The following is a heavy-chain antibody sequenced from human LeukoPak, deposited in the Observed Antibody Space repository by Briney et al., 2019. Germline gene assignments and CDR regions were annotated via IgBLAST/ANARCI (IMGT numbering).Heavy chain of an antibody. J-gene: IGHJ4*02. V-gene: IGHV4-34*01. CDR1: GFDFITYS. Sequence: GSLRLSCAASGFDFITYSMNWVRQPPGKGLEWIGEINHSGSTNYNPSLKSRVTISVDTSKNQFSLKLSSVTAADTAVYYCAPLYSSSFVGDWGQGTLVTVSS. CDR3: APLYSSSFVGD. CDR2: INHSGST. D-gene: IGHD6-6*01.